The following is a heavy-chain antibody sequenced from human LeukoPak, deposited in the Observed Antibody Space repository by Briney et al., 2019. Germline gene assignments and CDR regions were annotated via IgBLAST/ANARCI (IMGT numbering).Heavy chain of an antibody. CDR1: GYTFTSYA. V-gene: IGHV7-4-1*02. CDR3: ARGVAIVVVPAAIWFDP. J-gene: IGHJ5*02. D-gene: IGHD2-2*02. Sequence: ASVKVSCKASGYTFTSYAMNWVRQAPGQGLEWMGWINTNTGNPTCAQGFTGRFVFSLDTSVSTAYLQISSLKAEDTAVYYCARGVAIVVVPAAIWFDPWGQGTLVTVSS. CDR2: INTNTGNP.